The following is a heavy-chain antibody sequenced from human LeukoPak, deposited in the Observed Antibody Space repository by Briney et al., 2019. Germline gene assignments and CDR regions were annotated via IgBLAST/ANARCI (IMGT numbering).Heavy chain of an antibody. J-gene: IGHJ4*02. CDR2: ISGSGGST. Sequence: PGGSLRLSCAASGFTFSSYAMSWVRQAPGKGLEWVSAISGSGGSTYYADSVKGRFTISRDNSKNTLYPQMNSLRAEDTAVYYCAKDHGLLWFGELSFHFDYWGQGTLVTVSS. CDR1: GFTFSSYA. CDR3: AKDHGLLWFGELSFHFDY. D-gene: IGHD3-10*01. V-gene: IGHV3-23*01.